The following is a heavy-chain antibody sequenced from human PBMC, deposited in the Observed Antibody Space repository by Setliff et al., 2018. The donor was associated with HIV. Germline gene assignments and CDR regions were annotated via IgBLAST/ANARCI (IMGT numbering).Heavy chain of an antibody. Sequence: PSETLSLTCAVSSYSISSGYYWGWIRQPPGKGLVWIGNIYHSGSTYYNPSLKSRVTISVDTSKNQFSLKLSSVTAADTAVYYCARVQVSGTYPIDIWGRGTVVT. J-gene: IGHJ3*02. CDR1: SYSISSGYY. D-gene: IGHD3-10*01. V-gene: IGHV4-38-2*01. CDR3: ARVQVSGTYPIDI. CDR2: IYHSGST.